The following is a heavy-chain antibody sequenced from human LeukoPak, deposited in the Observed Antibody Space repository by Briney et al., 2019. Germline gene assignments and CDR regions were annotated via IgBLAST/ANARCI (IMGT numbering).Heavy chain of an antibody. CDR1: GVSISSYY. V-gene: IGHV4-4*07. D-gene: IGHD4-17*01. Sequence: SETLSLTCTVSGVSISSYYWSWIRQPAGKGLEWIGRIYTSGSTNYNPSLKSRVTMSVDTSKNQFSLKLSSVTAADTAVYYCASQPYGDSIWVSWFDPWGQGTLVTVSS. CDR2: IYTSGST. J-gene: IGHJ5*02. CDR3: ASQPYGDSIWVSWFDP.